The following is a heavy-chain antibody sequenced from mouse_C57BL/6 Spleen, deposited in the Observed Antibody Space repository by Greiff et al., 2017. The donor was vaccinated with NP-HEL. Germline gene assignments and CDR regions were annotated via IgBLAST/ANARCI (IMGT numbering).Heavy chain of an antibody. V-gene: IGHV14-4*01. D-gene: IGHD1-1*01. Sequence: EVQLQQSGAELVRPGASVKLSCTASGFNIKDDYMHWVKQRPEQGLEWIGWIDPENGDTEYASKFQGKATITADTSSNTAYLQLSSLTSEDTAVYYCTYYYGSSWAMDYWGQGTSVTVSS. CDR2: IDPENGDT. CDR3: TYYYGSSWAMDY. CDR1: GFNIKDDY. J-gene: IGHJ4*01.